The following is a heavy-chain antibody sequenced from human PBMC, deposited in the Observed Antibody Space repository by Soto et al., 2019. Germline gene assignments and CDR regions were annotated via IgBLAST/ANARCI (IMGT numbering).Heavy chain of an antibody. CDR1: GGSFSGYY. V-gene: IGHV4-34*01. Sequence: PSETLSLTCAVYGGSFSGYYLSWIRQPPGKGLEWIGEINHSGSTNYNPSLKSRVTISVDTSKNQFSLKLSSVTAADTAVYYCARTPLYSTKHRYYYGMDVWGQGTTVTVSS. CDR3: ARTPLYSTKHRYYYGMDV. J-gene: IGHJ6*02. D-gene: IGHD6-13*01. CDR2: INHSGST.